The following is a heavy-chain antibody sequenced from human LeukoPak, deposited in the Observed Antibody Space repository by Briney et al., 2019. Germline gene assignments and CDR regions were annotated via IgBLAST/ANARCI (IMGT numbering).Heavy chain of an antibody. V-gene: IGHV3-53*01. J-gene: IGHJ4*02. CDR2: IYSGGNT. CDR3: ARRAGEYSHPYDY. CDR1: GFPVSINS. D-gene: IGHD4-17*01. Sequence: GGSLRLSCTVSGFPVSINSISWVRQAPGKGLEWVSFIYSGGNTHYSDSVKGRFTISRDNSKNTLYLQMNSLRAEDTAVYYCARRAGEYSHPYDYWGQGTLVTVSS.